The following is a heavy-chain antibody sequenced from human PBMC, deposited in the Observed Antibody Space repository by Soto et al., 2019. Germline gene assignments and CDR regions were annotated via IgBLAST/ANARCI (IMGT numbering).Heavy chain of an antibody. J-gene: IGHJ5*02. CDR3: ASGIRLLLRVGWFDP. CDR1: GGSISSSNW. D-gene: IGHD3-22*01. V-gene: IGHV4-4*02. Sequence: QVQLQESGPGLVKPSGTLSLTCAVSGGSISSSNWWSWVRQPPGKGLEWIGEIYHSGSTNYNPSLKGRVTISVDKSKNQFSLKLSSVTAADTAVYYCASGIRLLLRVGWFDPWGQGTLVTVSS. CDR2: IYHSGST.